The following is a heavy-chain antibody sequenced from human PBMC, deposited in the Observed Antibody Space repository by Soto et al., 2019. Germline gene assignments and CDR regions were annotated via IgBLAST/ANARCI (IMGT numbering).Heavy chain of an antibody. D-gene: IGHD2-15*01. CDR1: GGSISSGDYS. CDR3: ARGCSSCLIGFDV. J-gene: IGHJ3*01. Sequence: SETLSLTCAVSGGSISSGDYSWNWIRQPPGKGLEWIGYIYYGGSTYYNPSLQSRVNISLDKSKNHFSLNLDSVTAADTAVYFCARGCSSCLIGFDVWGPGTMVTVSS. V-gene: IGHV4-30-2*01. CDR2: IYYGGST.